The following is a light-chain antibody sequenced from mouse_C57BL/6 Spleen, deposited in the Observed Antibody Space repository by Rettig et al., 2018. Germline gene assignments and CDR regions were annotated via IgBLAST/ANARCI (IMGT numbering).Light chain of an antibody. J-gene: IGKJ2*01. V-gene: IGKV6-20*01. CDR2: GAS. Sequence: NIVMTQSPKSMSMSVGERVTLSCKASENVGTYVSWYQQKPEQSPKLLIYGASNRYTGVPDRFTGSGSATDFTLTISSVQAEDLADYHCGQSYSYPTFGGGTKLEIK. CDR1: ENVGTY. CDR3: GQSYSYPT.